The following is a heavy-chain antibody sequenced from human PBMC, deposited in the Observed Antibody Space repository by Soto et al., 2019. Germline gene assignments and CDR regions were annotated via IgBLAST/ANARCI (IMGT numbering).Heavy chain of an antibody. V-gene: IGHV1-69*13. CDR1: GGTFSSYA. CDR3: ARQQYCSSTRCKLFDD. D-gene: IGHD2-2*01. CDR2: IIPIFGTA. Sequence: GASVKVSCKASGGTFSSYAISWVRQAPGQGLEWMGGIIPIFGTANYAQKFQGRVTITADESTSTAYMELSSLRSEDTAVYYCARQQYCSSTRCKLFDDWGQGSLVIVSS. J-gene: IGHJ4*02.